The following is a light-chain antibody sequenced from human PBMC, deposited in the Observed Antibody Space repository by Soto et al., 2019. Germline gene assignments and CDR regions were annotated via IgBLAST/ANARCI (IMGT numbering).Light chain of an antibody. Sequence: EIVLTQSPGTLSLSPGERATLSCRASHSVSSSYLAWYQQKPGQAPRLLIYGASSRATGIPDRFSGSGSGTDFTLTISILEPEDSAVYYCQQYGSSPPITFGQGTRLEIK. V-gene: IGKV3-20*01. J-gene: IGKJ5*01. CDR1: HSVSSSY. CDR3: QQYGSSPPIT. CDR2: GAS.